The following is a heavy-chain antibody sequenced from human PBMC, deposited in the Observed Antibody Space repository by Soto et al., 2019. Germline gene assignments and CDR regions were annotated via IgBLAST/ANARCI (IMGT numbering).Heavy chain of an antibody. J-gene: IGHJ2*01. CDR1: GGTFSNYP. CDR2: IIPLFGTV. V-gene: IGHV1-69*12. D-gene: IGHD5-12*01. CDR3: ARGNQRWLQLWHFDL. Sequence: QVQLVQSGAEVKKPGSSVKVSCKASGGTFSNYPISWVRQAPGQGLEGMGGIIPLFGTVNYARKFQGRVTITADEFTSTAYMELSSLRSEDTAVYYCARGNQRWLQLWHFDLWGRGTLVTVSS.